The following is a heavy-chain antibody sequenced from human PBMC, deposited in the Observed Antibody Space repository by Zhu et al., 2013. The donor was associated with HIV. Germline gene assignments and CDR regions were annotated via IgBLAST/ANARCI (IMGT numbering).Heavy chain of an antibody. V-gene: IGHV1-18*04. CDR2: ISAYNGNT. CDR3: ATTRRWELLKSFDY. J-gene: IGHJ4*01. D-gene: IGHD1-26*01. CDR1: GYTFSDYF. Sequence: QVQLVQSGAELKRPGASVKVSCKTFGYTFSDYFLHWVRQAPGQGLEWMGWISAYNGNTNYAQKLQGRVTMTTDTSTTTAYMELRSLRSDDTAVYYCATTRRWELLKSFDYWARNPGHRLL.